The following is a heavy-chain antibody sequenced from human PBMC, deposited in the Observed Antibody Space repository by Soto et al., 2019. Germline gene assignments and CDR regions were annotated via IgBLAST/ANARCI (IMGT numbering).Heavy chain of an antibody. CDR1: GGSISSYY. D-gene: IGHD3-22*01. V-gene: IGHV4-59*01. CDR3: ASLDSSGYFSGVDY. Sequence: SETLSLTCTVSGGSISSYYWSWIRQPPGKGLEWIGYIYYSGSTNYNPSLKSRVTISVDTSKNQFSLKLSSVTAADTAVYYCASLDSSGYFSGVDYWGQGTLVTVSS. J-gene: IGHJ4*02. CDR2: IYYSGST.